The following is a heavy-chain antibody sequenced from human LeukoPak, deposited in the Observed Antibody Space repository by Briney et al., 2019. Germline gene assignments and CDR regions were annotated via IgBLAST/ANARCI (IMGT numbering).Heavy chain of an antibody. V-gene: IGHV3-9*03. CDR2: ISWNSDSI. CDR1: GLTYDEYA. Sequence: GRSLTLLCRASGLTYDEYAIHCARQAPGEGLVCGSYISWNSDSIGYADSVKGRLTLSRDNAKHSLYLQMNSQRAEDVALYFCAKNNVYDISGPPVYRGEGDLVTVSP. D-gene: IGHD3-22*01. CDR3: AKNNVYDISGPPVY. J-gene: IGHJ4*01.